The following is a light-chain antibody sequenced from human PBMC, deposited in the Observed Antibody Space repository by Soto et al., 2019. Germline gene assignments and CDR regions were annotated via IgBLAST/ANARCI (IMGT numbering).Light chain of an antibody. CDR1: QSVSSSY. CDR2: GAS. CDR3: QQYSGSPLFT. V-gene: IGKV3-20*01. J-gene: IGKJ3*01. Sequence: EIVLTQSPGTLSLSPGERATLSCRASQSVSSSYLAWYQQKPGQAPRLLNYGASSRATGIPDRFSGSGSGTDFTLTISRLEPEDFAVYYCQQYSGSPLFTFGPGTKVDIK.